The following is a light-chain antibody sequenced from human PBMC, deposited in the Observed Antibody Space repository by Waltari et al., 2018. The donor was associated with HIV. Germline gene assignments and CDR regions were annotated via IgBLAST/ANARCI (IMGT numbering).Light chain of an antibody. CDR1: QSIATY. CDR3: QQSYSTPQT. V-gene: IGKV1-39*01. J-gene: IGKJ1*01. Sequence: DIQMTQSPSILSASVGDRVTITCRASQSIATYLNWYQQKPGKAPKLLIHAASNLQSEVPSRFSGSGSGTDFTLTISSLQPEDFATYYCQQSYSTPQTFGQGTKVEIK. CDR2: AAS.